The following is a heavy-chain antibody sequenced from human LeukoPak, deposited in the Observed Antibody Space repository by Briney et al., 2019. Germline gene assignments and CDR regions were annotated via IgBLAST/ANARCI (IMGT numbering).Heavy chain of an antibody. CDR3: VSSSWAFDF. J-gene: IGHJ4*02. Sequence: SETLSLTCIVSSGSISSSTYCWGWVRQPPGKGLEWIGSIYHSGRTYYNPSLKSRVTISVDTSKNQFSLRVTSVTAADTAVYYCVSSSWAFDFWGQGTLVSVSS. CDR1: SGSISSSTYC. V-gene: IGHV4-39*01. CDR2: IYHSGRT. D-gene: IGHD6-13*01.